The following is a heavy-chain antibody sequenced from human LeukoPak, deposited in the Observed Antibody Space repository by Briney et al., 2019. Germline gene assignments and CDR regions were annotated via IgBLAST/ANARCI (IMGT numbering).Heavy chain of an antibody. D-gene: IGHD4-11*01. CDR2: IGKAGDT. V-gene: IGHV3-13*01. CDR3: AGGDYMGFDP. J-gene: IGHJ5*02. CDR1: GFAFSTSD. Sequence: GGSPRLSCAASGFAFSTSDMHWVRQAAGQGLEWVSGIGKAGDTYYLDSVRGRFTIFRENDENSVYLQMNNLRAGDTAVYYCAGGDYMGFDPWGQGTLVTVSS.